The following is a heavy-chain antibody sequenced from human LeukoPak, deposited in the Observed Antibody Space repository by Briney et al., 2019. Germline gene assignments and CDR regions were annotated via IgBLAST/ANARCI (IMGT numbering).Heavy chain of an antibody. CDR1: VFPFSRYC. V-gene: IGHV3-30*02. D-gene: IGHD4-17*01. J-gene: IGHJ1*01. Sequence: GGTLRLFCALSVFPFSRYCMHCVRQARAKGWEWVAFIRYDGSNKYYAASVKGRFTISRDNSKNTLYLQMNSLRAEDTAVYYCAKATRYGVIQNWGQGTLVTVSS. CDR3: AKATRYGVIQN. CDR2: IRYDGSNK.